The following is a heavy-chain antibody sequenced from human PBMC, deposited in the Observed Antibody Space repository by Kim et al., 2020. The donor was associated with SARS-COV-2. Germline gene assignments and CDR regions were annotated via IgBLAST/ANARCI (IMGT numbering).Heavy chain of an antibody. CDR1: GYSFTSYW. CDR3: ARSYKYCSGGSCYSGSFDY. V-gene: IGHV5-10-1*01. J-gene: IGHJ4*02. Sequence: GESLKISCKGSGYSFTSYWISWVRQMPGKGLEWMGRIDPSDSYTNYSPSFQGHVTISADKSISTAYLQWSSLKASDTAMYYCARSYKYCSGGSCYSGSFDYWGQGTLVTVSS. D-gene: IGHD2-15*01. CDR2: IDPSDSYT.